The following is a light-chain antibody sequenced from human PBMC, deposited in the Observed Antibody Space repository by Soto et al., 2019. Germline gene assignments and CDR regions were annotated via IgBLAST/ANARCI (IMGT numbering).Light chain of an antibody. Sequence: DIQMTQSPSSVSASVGDRVSITCRASQDISSWVAWYQQRPGKAPKLLIYAATILQSGVPSRFSGSGSGTAFTLTISNLQPEDFASYFCQQANSFPLTFGGGNKV. J-gene: IGKJ4*01. CDR2: AAT. V-gene: IGKV1-12*01. CDR1: QDISSW. CDR3: QQANSFPLT.